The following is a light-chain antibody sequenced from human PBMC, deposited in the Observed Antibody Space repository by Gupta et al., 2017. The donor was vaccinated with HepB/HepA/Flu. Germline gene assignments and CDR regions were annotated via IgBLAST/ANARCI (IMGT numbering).Light chain of an antibody. V-gene: IGKV3-15*01. Sequence: EIVMTQSPATLSVSPGERATLSCRASQSVSSSLAWYQQKPGQAPRLLIYGASTRATGIPARFSGSGSGTEFTLTISSLQSEDFAVYYCQQDNTWPPLTFGGGTKVEIK. CDR3: QQDNTWPPLT. CDR1: QSVSSS. J-gene: IGKJ4*01. CDR2: GAS.